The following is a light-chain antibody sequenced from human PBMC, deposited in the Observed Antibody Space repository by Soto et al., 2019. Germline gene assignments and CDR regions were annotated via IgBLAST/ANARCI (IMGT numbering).Light chain of an antibody. CDR3: QQTNNCLLT. V-gene: IGKV1-5*01. Sequence: TQSTASLSLSAGDRVIITCRASQSGIGWVAWFQQKPGKAPKLLIYDASTLESGVPSRFSGSRSGTEFTLTISSLQPDDFAIYYCQQTNNCLLTFGGGTTVDLK. CDR1: QSGIGW. CDR2: DAS. J-gene: IGKJ4*01.